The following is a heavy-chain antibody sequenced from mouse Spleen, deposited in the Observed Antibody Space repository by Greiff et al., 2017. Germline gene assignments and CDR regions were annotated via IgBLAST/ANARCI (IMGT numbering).Heavy chain of an antibody. V-gene: IGHV1-15*01. CDR1: GYTFTDYE. CDR2: IDPETGGT. J-gene: IGHJ2*01. CDR3: TRVGGNGDY. Sequence: QVQLKESGAELVRPGASVTLSCKASGYTFTDYEMHWVKQTPVHGLEWIGAIDPETGGTAYNQKFKGKAILTADKSSSTAYMELRSLTSEDSAVYYCTRVGGNGDYWGQGTTLTVSS.